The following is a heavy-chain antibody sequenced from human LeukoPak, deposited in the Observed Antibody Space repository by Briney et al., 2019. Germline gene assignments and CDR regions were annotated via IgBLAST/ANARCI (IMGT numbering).Heavy chain of an antibody. J-gene: IGHJ5*02. Sequence: SGTLSLTCAVSGGSITSTNWWSWVRQSPGKGLEWIGEIYHSGSTNYKPSLRSRVTISVDKSKNQFSLNLRSVTAADTAVYYCARDLGGSYSSETWFDPWGQGTLVTVSS. CDR1: GGSITSTNW. CDR3: ARDLGGSYSSETWFDP. CDR2: IYHSGST. D-gene: IGHD1-26*01. V-gene: IGHV4-4*02.